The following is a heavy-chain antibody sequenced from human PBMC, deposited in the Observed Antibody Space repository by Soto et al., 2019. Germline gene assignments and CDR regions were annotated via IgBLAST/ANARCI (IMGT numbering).Heavy chain of an antibody. D-gene: IGHD3-10*01. Sequence: GASVKVSCKASGFTFTSSAMQWVRQARGQRLEWIGWIVVGSGNTNYAQKFQERVTITRDMSTSTAYMELSSLRAEDMAVYYCARSVRSGSFPYYYYAMDVWGQGTTVTVSS. CDR3: ARSVRSGSFPYYYYAMDV. CDR2: IVVGSGNT. J-gene: IGHJ6*02. CDR1: GFTFTSSA. V-gene: IGHV1-58*02.